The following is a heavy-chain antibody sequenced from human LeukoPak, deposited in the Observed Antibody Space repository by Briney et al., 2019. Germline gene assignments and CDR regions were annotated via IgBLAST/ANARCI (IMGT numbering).Heavy chain of an antibody. V-gene: IGHV3-30*04. D-gene: IGHD6-13*01. CDR2: ISYDGGNK. Sequence: GRSLRLSCAASGFTFSSYAMHWVRQAPGKGLEWVAVISYDGGNKYYADSVKGRFTISRDNSKNTLYLQMNSLRAEDTAVYYCARPSLHTAGIAAAGGFFYWGQGTLATVSS. CDR1: GFTFSSYA. CDR3: ARPSLHTAGIAAAGGFFY. J-gene: IGHJ4*02.